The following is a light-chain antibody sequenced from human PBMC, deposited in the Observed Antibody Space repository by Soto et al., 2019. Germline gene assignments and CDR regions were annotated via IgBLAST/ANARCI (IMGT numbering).Light chain of an antibody. J-gene: IGKJ4*01. CDR3: QQRSNWLRGPT. V-gene: IGKV3-11*01. CDR1: QSVSSY. CDR2: DAS. Sequence: EIVLTQSPATLSLSPGERATLSCRASQSVSSYLAWYQQKPGQAPRLLIYDASNRATGIPARFSGSGSGTDFTLTISSLEPEDFAVYYCQQRSNWLRGPTFGGGTQVEIK.